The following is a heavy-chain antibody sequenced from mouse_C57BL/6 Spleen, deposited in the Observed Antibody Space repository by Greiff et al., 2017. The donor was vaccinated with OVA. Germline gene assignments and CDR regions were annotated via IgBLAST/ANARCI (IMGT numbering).Heavy chain of an antibody. CDR2: IDPSDSYT. D-gene: IGHD1-1*01. CDR3: ARREITSYYFDY. V-gene: IGHV1-69*01. CDR1: GYTFTSYW. Sequence: VQLQQPGAELVMPGASVKLSCKASGYTFTSYWMHWVKQRPGQGLEWIGEIDPSDSYTNYNQKFKGKSTLTVDKSSSTAYMQLSSLTSEDSAVYYCARREITSYYFDYWGQGTTLTVSS. J-gene: IGHJ2*01.